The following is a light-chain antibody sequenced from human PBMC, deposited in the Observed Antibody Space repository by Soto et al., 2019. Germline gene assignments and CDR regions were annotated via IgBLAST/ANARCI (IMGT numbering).Light chain of an antibody. CDR3: LLSYSGARPVV. V-gene: IGLV7-46*01. Sequence: QAVVTQEPSLTVSPGGTVTLTGGSSTGAVTSGHYPYWFQQKPGQAPRTLIYDTSNKHSWTPARFSGSLLGGKAALTLSGAQPEDEAEYYCLLSYSGARPVVFGGGTQLTVL. CDR1: TGAVTSGHY. CDR2: DTS. J-gene: IGLJ2*01.